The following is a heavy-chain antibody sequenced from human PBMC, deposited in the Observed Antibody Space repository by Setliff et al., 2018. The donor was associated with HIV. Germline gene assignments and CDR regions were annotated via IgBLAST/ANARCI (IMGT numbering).Heavy chain of an antibody. CDR1: GGSISNSRYY. CDR3: ASFFVTTVTNQDY. CDR2: IYYSGST. V-gene: IGHV4-39*01. J-gene: IGHJ4*02. Sequence: TSETLSLTCTVSGGSISNSRYYWSWIRQPPGKGLEWIGSIYYSGSTYYNPSLKSRVTISVDTSKNQFSLELTSVTAADTAMYYCASFFVTTVTNQDYWGQGTPVTVSS. D-gene: IGHD4-17*01.